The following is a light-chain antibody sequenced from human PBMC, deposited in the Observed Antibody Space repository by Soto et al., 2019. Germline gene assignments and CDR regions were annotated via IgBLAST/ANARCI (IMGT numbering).Light chain of an antibody. Sequence: QSVLTQPPSMSAAPGQRVTISCSGSNSNIGKNSVYWYQQLPGTAPILLIYDNDKRLSGIPDRFSGSKSGTSATLGITGLQTGDEAAYYCAAWDSSLRIVVFGGGTKLTVL. CDR1: NSNIGKNS. V-gene: IGLV1-51*01. J-gene: IGLJ2*01. CDR2: DND. CDR3: AAWDSSLRIVV.